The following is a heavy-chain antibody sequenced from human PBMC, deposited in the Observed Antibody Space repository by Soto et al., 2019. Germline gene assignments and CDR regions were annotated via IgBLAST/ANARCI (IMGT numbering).Heavy chain of an antibody. D-gene: IGHD6-6*01. V-gene: IGHV4-59*01. Sequence: NPSETLSLTCTVSGGSISSYYWSWIRQPPGKGLEWIGYIYYSGSTNYNPSLKSRVTISVDTSKNQFSLKLSSVTAADTAVYYCARDSEYSSSSPAFDIWGQGTMVTVSS. CDR1: GGSISSYY. CDR2: IYYSGST. J-gene: IGHJ3*02. CDR3: ARDSEYSSSSPAFDI.